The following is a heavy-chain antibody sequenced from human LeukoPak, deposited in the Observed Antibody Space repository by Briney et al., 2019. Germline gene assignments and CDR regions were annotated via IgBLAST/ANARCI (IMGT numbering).Heavy chain of an antibody. Sequence: SVKVSCKASGYTFTSYGISWVRQAPGQGLEWMGGIIPIFGTTNYARKFRGRVTLTADKSTRTAYMELSSLRSEDTAVYYCARGSRIAAAGRGYWFDPWGQGTLVTVPS. V-gene: IGHV1-69*06. J-gene: IGHJ5*02. CDR1: GYTFTSYG. D-gene: IGHD6-13*01. CDR3: ARGSRIAAAGRGYWFDP. CDR2: IIPIFGTT.